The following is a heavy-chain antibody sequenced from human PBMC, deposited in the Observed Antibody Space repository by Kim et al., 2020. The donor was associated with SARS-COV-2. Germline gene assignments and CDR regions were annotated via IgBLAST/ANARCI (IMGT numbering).Heavy chain of an antibody. CDR1: GFTFSNAW. J-gene: IGHJ6*02. V-gene: IGHV3-15*01. D-gene: IGHD3-9*01. CDR3: TTARPYYDILTGYYDAYYYGMDV. Sequence: GGSLRLSCAASGFTFSNAWMSWVRQAPGKGLEWVGRIKSKTDCGTTDYAAPVKGRFTISRDDSKNTLYLQMNSLKTEDTAVYYCTTARPYYDILTGYYDAYYYGMDVWGQGTTVTVSS. CDR2: IKSKTDCGTT.